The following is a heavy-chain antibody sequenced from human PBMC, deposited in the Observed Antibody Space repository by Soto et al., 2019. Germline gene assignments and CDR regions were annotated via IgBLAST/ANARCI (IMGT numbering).Heavy chain of an antibody. CDR3: ARDLGSGTYCPYP. Sequence: ASVKVSCKASGYIFNNFAISWVRQAPGQGLEWIGWIGTFNGDTNYAQMLQGRVSMTADTSTSTAYMELRSLTSDDTATYYCARDLGSGTYCPYPWGRGTLVTVSS. V-gene: IGHV1-18*04. CDR1: GYIFNNFA. D-gene: IGHD3-10*01. CDR2: IGTFNGDT. J-gene: IGHJ5*02.